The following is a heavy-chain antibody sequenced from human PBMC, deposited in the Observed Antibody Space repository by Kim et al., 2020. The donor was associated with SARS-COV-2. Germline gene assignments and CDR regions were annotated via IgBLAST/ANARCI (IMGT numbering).Heavy chain of an antibody. CDR1: GGTFSSYA. CDR2: IIPIFGTA. V-gene: IGHV1-69*13. Sequence: SVKVSCKASGGTFSSYAISWVRQAPGQGLEWMGGIIPIFGTANYAQKFQGRVTITADESTSTAYMELSSLRSEDTAVYYCARAVNIYCSSTSCPSLLYYYYGMDVWGQGTTVTVSS. CDR3: ARAVNIYCSSTSCPSLLYYYYGMDV. D-gene: IGHD2-2*01. J-gene: IGHJ6*02.